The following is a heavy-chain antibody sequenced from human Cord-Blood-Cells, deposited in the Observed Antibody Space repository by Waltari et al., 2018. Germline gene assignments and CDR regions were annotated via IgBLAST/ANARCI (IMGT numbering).Heavy chain of an antibody. D-gene: IGHD7-27*01. J-gene: IGHJ3*02. V-gene: IGHV1-2*02. Sequence: QVQLVQSGAEVKKPGASVKVSCQASGYTFTGYYMHWVRRAPGQGLEWMGWINPNSGGTNYAQKFQGRVTMTRDTSISTAYMELSRLRSDDTAVYYCARLRLGIWGAFDIWGQGTMVTVSS. CDR3: ARLRLGIWGAFDI. CDR2: INPNSGGT. CDR1: GYTFTGYY.